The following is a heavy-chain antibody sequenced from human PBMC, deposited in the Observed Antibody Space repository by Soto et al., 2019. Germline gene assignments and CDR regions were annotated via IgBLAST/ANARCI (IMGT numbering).Heavy chain of an antibody. V-gene: IGHV1-18*01. CDR2: ISAYNGNT. J-gene: IGHJ3*02. CDR1: GYTFTSYG. D-gene: IGHD4-4*01. Sequence: GASVKVSCKASGYTFTSYGISWVRQAPGQGLEWMGWISAYNGNTNYAQKLQGRVTMTTDTSTSTAYMELRSLRSDDTAVYYCARQVLSGGMTTVTTGAFDIWRQGTMVTVSS. CDR3: ARQVLSGGMTTVTTGAFDI.